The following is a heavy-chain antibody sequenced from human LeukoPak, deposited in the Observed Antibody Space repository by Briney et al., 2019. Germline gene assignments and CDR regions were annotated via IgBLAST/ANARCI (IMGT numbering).Heavy chain of an antibody. CDR2: IYHSGST. CDR3: AREIVAVAGNYYYMDV. CDR1: GYPISSGYY. J-gene: IGHJ6*03. V-gene: IGHV4-38-2*02. Sequence: SETLSLTCAVSGYPISSGYYWGWIRQPPGKGLEWIGSIYHSGSTYYNPSLKSRVTISVDTSKNQFSLKLSSVTAADTAVYYCAREIVAVAGNYYYMDVWGKGTTVTVSS. D-gene: IGHD6-19*01.